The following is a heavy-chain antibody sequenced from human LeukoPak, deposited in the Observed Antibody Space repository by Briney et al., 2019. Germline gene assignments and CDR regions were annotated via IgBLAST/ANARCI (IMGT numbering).Heavy chain of an antibody. CDR3: ARAYSSASWFDP. J-gene: IGHJ5*02. Sequence: PSETLSLTCSVSGVSINSLYPIWIRQSPGKGLEWIGYIYDSRITKYNPSLKSRVTISVDTSKNQFSLRLRSVTAADTAVYFCARAYSSASWFDPWGQGTLVTVSS. CDR1: GVSINSLY. V-gene: IGHV4-59*11. CDR2: IYDSRIT. D-gene: IGHD3-22*01.